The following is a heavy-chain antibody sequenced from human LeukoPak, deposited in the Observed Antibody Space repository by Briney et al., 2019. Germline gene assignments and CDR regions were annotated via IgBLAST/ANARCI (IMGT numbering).Heavy chain of an antibody. Sequence: ASVKVSCKASGYTFTGYYMHWVRQAPGQGLEWMGWINPNSGGTNYAQKVQGRVTMTRDTSISTAYMELSSLTSDDTAVYFCARSAEHCNNGVCFTDYYMDVWGKGTTVTVSS. CDR2: INPNSGGT. J-gene: IGHJ6*03. D-gene: IGHD2-8*01. CDR1: GYTFTGYY. V-gene: IGHV1-2*02. CDR3: ARSAEHCNNGVCFTDYYMDV.